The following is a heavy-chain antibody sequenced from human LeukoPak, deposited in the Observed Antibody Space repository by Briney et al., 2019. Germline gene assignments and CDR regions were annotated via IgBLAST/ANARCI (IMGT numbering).Heavy chain of an antibody. CDR2: VYYSGNT. V-gene: IGHV4-38-2*02. CDR3: ARQGYADFSSRPFDY. J-gene: IGHJ4*02. CDR1: RYSISSGYY. D-gene: IGHD4-17*01. Sequence: PSETLSLTCTVSRYSISSGYYWGWIRQPPGKGLEWIGSVYYSGNTYYNPSLKSRVTISVDTSKNQFSLKLRSVTAADTAMYYCARQGYADFSSRPFDYWGQGTLVTVSS.